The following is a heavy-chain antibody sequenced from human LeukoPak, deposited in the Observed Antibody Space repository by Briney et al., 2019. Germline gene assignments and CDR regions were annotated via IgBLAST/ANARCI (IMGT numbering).Heavy chain of an antibody. Sequence: AETLSLTCTVSGGSISIYYWSWIRQPPGKGLEWIGYVYNSGSTDYNPSLKSRVTISADTSKNQFSLKLSSVIAADTAVYYCVRDRELNYWGQGILVTVSS. V-gene: IGHV4-59*01. CDR3: VRDRELNY. CDR1: GGSISIYY. D-gene: IGHD5-24*01. J-gene: IGHJ4*02. CDR2: VYNSGST.